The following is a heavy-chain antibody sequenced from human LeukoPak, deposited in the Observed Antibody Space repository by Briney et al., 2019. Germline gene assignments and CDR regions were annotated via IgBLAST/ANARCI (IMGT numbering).Heavy chain of an antibody. CDR3: ARGSLITMVRGVSDAFDI. CDR2: IWYDGSNK. CDR1: GFTFSNYG. D-gene: IGHD3-10*01. J-gene: IGHJ3*02. Sequence: GGSLRLSCAASGFTFSNYGMHWVRQAPGKGLEWVAVIWYDGSNKYYADSVKGRFTISRDSSKNTLYLQVNSLRAEDTAVYYCARGSLITMVRGVSDAFDIWGQGTMVTVSS. V-gene: IGHV3-33*01.